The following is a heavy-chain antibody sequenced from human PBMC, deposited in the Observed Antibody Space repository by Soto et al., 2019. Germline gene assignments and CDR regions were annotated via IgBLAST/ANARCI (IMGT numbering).Heavy chain of an antibody. Sequence: EVQLVESGGGLVQPGGSLRLSCAASGFTFSSYWMLWVRQAPGKGLVWFSRINSDGSTTSYADSVKGRFTISRDNAKNTLYLQMNSLRAEETAVYSCARVNPGYSYVNYWGQGTRVTVSS. CDR2: INSDGSTT. CDR1: GFTFSSYW. CDR3: ARVNPGYSYVNY. V-gene: IGHV3-74*01. D-gene: IGHD5-18*01. J-gene: IGHJ4*02.